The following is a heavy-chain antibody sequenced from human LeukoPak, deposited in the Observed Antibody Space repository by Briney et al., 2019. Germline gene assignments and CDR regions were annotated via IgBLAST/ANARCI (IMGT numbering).Heavy chain of an antibody. CDR2: IIPIFGTA. Sequence: VASVKVSCKASGGSFSSYAISWVRQAPGQGLEWMGGIIPIFGTANYAQKFQGRVTITADESTSTAYMELSSLRSEDTAVYYCARGSVTILYYYYGMDVWGQGTTVTVSS. CDR1: GGSFSSYA. D-gene: IGHD4-17*01. V-gene: IGHV1-69*01. CDR3: ARGSVTILYYYYGMDV. J-gene: IGHJ6*02.